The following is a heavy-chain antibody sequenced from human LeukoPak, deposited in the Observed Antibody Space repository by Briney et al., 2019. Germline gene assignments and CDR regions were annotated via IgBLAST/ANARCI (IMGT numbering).Heavy chain of an antibody. CDR1: GGSLSGSSYY. Sequence: PSETLSLTCTVSGGSLSGSSYYWGWIRQPPGRGLEWIGSIYYSGSTYYKPSLKSRGTIYGDTSKNQFSLKLNSVPATDTAVYSCARHYGPWGQGTLVTVSS. CDR3: ARHYGP. V-gene: IGHV4-39*01. CDR2: IYYSGST. D-gene: IGHD3-10*01. J-gene: IGHJ4*02.